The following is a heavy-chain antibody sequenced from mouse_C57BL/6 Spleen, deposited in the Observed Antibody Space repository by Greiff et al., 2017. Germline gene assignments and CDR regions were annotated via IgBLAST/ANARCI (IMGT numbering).Heavy chain of an antibody. D-gene: IGHD1-1*01. CDR2: ISSGGSYT. CDR1: GFTFSSYG. Sequence: EVQGVESGGDLVKPGGSLKLSCAASGFTFSSYGMSWVRQTPDKRLEWVATISSGGSYTYYPDSVKGRFTISRDNAKNTQYLQMSSLKSEDTAMYYCASHVGYGSSNYAMDYWGQGTSVTVSS. V-gene: IGHV5-6*01. CDR3: ASHVGYGSSNYAMDY. J-gene: IGHJ4*01.